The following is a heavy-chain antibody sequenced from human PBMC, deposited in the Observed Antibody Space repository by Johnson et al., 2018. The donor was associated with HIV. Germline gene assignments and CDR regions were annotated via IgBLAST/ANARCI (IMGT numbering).Heavy chain of an antibody. J-gene: IGHJ3*02. CDR1: GFTFSSYA. CDR3: ARSPETGDRLWRAFDI. D-gene: IGHD4-17*01. Sequence: QEKLVESGGGLVQPGGSLRLSCAASGFTFSSYAMSWVRQAPGKGLEWVAVISYDGSNKYYADSVKGRFTISRDNSKNTLYLQMNSLRAEDTAIYYCARSPETGDRLWRAFDIWGHGTMVTVSS. V-gene: IGHV3-30-3*01. CDR2: ISYDGSNK.